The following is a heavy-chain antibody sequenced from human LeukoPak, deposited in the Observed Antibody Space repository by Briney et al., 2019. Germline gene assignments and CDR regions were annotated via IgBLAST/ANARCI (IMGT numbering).Heavy chain of an antibody. Sequence: SGGSLRLSCAASGFTFSSYAMSWVRQAPGKGLEWVSAISGSGGSTYYADSVKGRFTISRDNSKNTLYLQMNSLRAEDTAVYYCAKYCSSTSCYRRSFPHDAFDIWGQGTMVTVSS. CDR1: GFTFSSYA. J-gene: IGHJ3*02. D-gene: IGHD2-2*01. CDR2: ISGSGGST. CDR3: AKYCSSTSCYRRSFPHDAFDI. V-gene: IGHV3-23*01.